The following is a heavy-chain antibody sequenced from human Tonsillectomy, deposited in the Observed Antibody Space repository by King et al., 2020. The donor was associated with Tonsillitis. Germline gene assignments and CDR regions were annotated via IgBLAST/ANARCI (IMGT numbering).Heavy chain of an antibody. D-gene: IGHD3-3*01. V-gene: IGHV1-69*01. Sequence: QLVQSGAEVKKPGSSVKVSCKASGGTFSSYAFSWVRQAPGQGLEWMGGIIPIFGKTNYAQRFQGRVTIAADESTSTAYMELSSLKSEDTAVYYCARGVGMRVDYWGQGTLVTVSS. CDR2: IIPIFGKT. J-gene: IGHJ4*02. CDR1: GGTFSSYA. CDR3: ARGVGMRVDY.